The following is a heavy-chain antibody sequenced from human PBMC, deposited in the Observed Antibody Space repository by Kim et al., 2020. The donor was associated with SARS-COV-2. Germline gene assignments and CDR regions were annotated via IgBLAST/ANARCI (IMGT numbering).Heavy chain of an antibody. CDR3: ARGNYYESVSLSDYYNGMDV. Sequence: GGSLRLSCAASGLSFDDSAMNWVRQAPGKGLEWVAVISYDGRKKEYADSVKGRFSISRDNSKTTLSLQMNSLRVEDTAVYYCARGNYYESVSLSDYYNGMDVWGRGTTVTVSS. D-gene: IGHD3-10*01. V-gene: IGHV3-30-3*01. CDR1: GLSFDDSA. CDR2: ISYDGRKK. J-gene: IGHJ6*02.